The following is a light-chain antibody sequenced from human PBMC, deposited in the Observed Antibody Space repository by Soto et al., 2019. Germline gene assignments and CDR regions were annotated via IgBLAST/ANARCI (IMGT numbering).Light chain of an antibody. J-gene: IGKJ3*01. CDR3: QQYGSSPPT. Sequence: EIVLTQSPGTLSLSPGERATLSCRASQSVSSSHLAWYQQKPGQAPRLLIYGASSRATGIPDRFSGSGSGTDFTLTTSRLEPEDFAVYYCQQYGSSPPTFGPGTKVDIK. CDR2: GAS. V-gene: IGKV3-20*01. CDR1: QSVSSSH.